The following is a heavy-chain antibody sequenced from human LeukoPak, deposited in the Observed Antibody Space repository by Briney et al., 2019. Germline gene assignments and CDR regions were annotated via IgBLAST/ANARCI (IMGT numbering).Heavy chain of an antibody. Sequence: PGRSLRLSCAASGFTFSSYGMHWVRQAPGKGLEWVAVIWYDGSNKYYADSVKGRFTISRDNSKNTLYLQMNSLRAEDTAVYYCARDYYDNSGALDYWGQGTLVTVSS. J-gene: IGHJ4*02. CDR2: IWYDGSNK. CDR1: GFTFSSYG. CDR3: ARDYYDNSGALDY. V-gene: IGHV3-33*01. D-gene: IGHD3-22*01.